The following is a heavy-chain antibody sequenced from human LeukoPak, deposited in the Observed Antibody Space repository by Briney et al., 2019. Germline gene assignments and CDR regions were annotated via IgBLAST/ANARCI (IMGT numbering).Heavy chain of an antibody. J-gene: IGHJ4*02. V-gene: IGHV5-51*01. CDR3: ARRTDRSFWYLDY. Sequence: GESLKISCKGSGYSFTNYWIGWVRLMPGKGLEWMGIIYPGDSDTRYSPSFQGQVTISADKSISTAYLQWSSLKASDTAMYYCARRTDRSFWYLDYWGRGTLVTVSS. CDR1: GYSFTNYW. CDR2: IYPGDSDT.